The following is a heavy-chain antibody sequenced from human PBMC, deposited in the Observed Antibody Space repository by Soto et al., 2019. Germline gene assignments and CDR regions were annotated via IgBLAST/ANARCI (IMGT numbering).Heavy chain of an antibody. CDR1: VGSFSGYY. D-gene: IGHD2-2*01. V-gene: IGHV4-34*01. J-gene: IGHJ6*02. CDR2: INHSGST. CDR3: ARWGAAAKPPRYYYYGMDV. Sequence: SETLSLTCAVYVGSFSGYYWSWIRQPPGKGLEWIGEINHSGSTNYNPSLKSRVTISVDTSKNQFSLKLSSVTAADTAVYYCARWGAAAKPPRYYYYGMDVWGQGTTVTVSS.